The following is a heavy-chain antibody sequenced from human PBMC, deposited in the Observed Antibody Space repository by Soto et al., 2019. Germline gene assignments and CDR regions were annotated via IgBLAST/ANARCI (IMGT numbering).Heavy chain of an antibody. D-gene: IGHD1-20*01. CDR1: SGSISVTNVF. Sequence: QLQLQESGPGLVEPWETLSLTCTVSSGSISVTNVFWGWVRQPPGKGLEWIGNIDFSGTAYFSPSLANRVPFHVDTSKNQFSLTLYSVTAADTAVYYFARITGRHLDYWGQGILVTVSS. CDR2: IDFSGTA. CDR3: ARITGRHLDY. J-gene: IGHJ4*02. V-gene: IGHV4-39*01.